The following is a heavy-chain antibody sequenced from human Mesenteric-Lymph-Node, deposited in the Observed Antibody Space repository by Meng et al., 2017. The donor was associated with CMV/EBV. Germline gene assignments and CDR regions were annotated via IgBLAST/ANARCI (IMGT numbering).Heavy chain of an antibody. CDR3: ARSSSVYYYYGMDV. CDR2: ISGTGVSI. Sequence: GESLKISCAASGFIFKDQSMHWVRQAPGKGLEWVSEISGTGVSIYYADSVKGRFTISRDKSKNTVYLQMDTLRAEDTAVYYCARSSSVYYYYGMDVWGQGTTVTVSS. D-gene: IGHD6-6*01. V-gene: IGHV3-23*01. CDR1: GFIFKDQS. J-gene: IGHJ6*02.